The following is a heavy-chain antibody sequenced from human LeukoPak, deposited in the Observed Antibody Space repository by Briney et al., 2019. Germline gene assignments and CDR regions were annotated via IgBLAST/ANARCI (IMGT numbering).Heavy chain of an antibody. CDR1: GASISTYY. J-gene: IGHJ4*02. V-gene: IGHV4-59*01. D-gene: IGHD6-13*01. Sequence: PSETLSLTCTVSGASISTYYWSWLRQPPGKGLEWIGYVYYSGSTNYNPSLKSRVTISVDTSKNQFSLKLSSVTAADTAVYYCARAFHGRYNSSWYVNFWGQGTLVTVSS. CDR2: VYYSGST. CDR3: ARAFHGRYNSSWYVNF.